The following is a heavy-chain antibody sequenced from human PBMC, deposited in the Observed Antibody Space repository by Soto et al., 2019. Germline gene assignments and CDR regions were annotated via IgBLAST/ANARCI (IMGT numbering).Heavy chain of an antibody. J-gene: IGHJ3*02. D-gene: IGHD3-16*01. V-gene: IGHV4-38-2*02. CDR2: IYHSGST. Sequence: LETLSLTSAVSGYSISGGCYWGWIRQPPGKGLEWIGSIYHSGSTYYNPSLKSRVTISVDTSKNQFSLKLSSVTAADTAVYYCARDAGDDAFDIWGQGTMVTVSS. CDR1: GYSISGGCY. CDR3: ARDAGDDAFDI.